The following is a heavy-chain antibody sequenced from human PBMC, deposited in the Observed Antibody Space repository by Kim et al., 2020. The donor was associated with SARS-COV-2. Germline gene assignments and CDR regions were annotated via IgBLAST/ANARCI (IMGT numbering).Heavy chain of an antibody. V-gene: IGHV1-69*04. Sequence: SVKVSCKASGGTFSSYAISWVRQAPGQGLEWMGRIIPILGIANYAQKFQGRVTITADKSTSTAYMELSSLRSEDTAVYYCARDREVVVPAASGWFDPWGQGTLVTVSS. J-gene: IGHJ5*02. CDR1: GGTFSSYA. CDR3: ARDREVVVPAASGWFDP. CDR2: IIPILGIA. D-gene: IGHD2-2*01.